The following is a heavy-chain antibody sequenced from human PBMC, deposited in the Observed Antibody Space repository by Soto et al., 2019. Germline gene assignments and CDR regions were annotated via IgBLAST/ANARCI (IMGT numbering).Heavy chain of an antibody. CDR3: ARGHGVIIGAMDV. CDR2: IRAYNIET. V-gene: IGHV1-18*01. CDR1: GYRVEAYS. Sequence: ASGKVCCESAGYRVEAYSMSWVLQAPGQGLERMGWIRAYNIETYYAQKFQDRVTMTTATSTGTAYMELRSLRSDDTAVYYCARGHGVIIGAMDVWGQGTKVTVS. J-gene: IGHJ6*02. D-gene: IGHD3-3*01.